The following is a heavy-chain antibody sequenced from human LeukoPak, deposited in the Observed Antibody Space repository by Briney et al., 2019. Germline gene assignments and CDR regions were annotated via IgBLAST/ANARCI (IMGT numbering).Heavy chain of an antibody. J-gene: IGHJ4*02. Sequence: GGSLRLSCAAWGFTFSDYSINGVRQARGKGREGVSSINPTSTSIYYADGVRGRYTISRDNAKNSVYLQMNSLRAEDTALYYCVRLRRNSDRNGYYYYYYFWGQGVLVTVSS. CDR3: VRLRRNSDRNGYYYYYYF. D-gene: IGHD3-22*01. V-gene: IGHV3-21*01. CDR2: INPTSTSI. CDR1: GFTFSDYS.